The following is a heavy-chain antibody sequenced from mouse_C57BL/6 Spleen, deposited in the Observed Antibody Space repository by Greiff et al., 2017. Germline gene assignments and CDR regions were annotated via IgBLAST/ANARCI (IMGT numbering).Heavy chain of an antibody. Sequence: VQLQQPGAELVRPGTSVKVSCKASGYAFTNYLIQWVKQRPGQGLEWIGVINPGGGGTNYNEKFKGKATLTADKSASTAYMQLSSLTSEDSAVYFCARHDPYAMDYWGQGTSVTVSS. CDR1: GYAFTNYL. J-gene: IGHJ4*01. CDR2: INPGGGGT. CDR3: ARHDPYAMDY. V-gene: IGHV1-54*01. D-gene: IGHD2-3*01.